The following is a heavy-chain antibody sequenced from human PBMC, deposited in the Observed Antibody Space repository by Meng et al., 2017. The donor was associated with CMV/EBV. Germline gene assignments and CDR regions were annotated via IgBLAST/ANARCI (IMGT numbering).Heavy chain of an antibody. CDR3: ARDIIGSGTYYYYGMDV. Sequence: SVKVSCKASGGTFSSYAISWMRQAPGQGLEWMGGIIPIFGTANYAQKFQGRVTITTDESTSTAYMELSSLRSEDTAVYYCARDIIGSGTYYYYGMDVWGQGTTVTVSS. CDR1: GGTFSSYA. D-gene: IGHD3-3*01. V-gene: IGHV1-69*05. CDR2: IIPIFGTA. J-gene: IGHJ6*02.